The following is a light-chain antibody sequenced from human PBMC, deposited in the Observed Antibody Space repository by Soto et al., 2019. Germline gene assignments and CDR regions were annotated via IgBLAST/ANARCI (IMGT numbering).Light chain of an antibody. CDR3: QQSYTPPHT. V-gene: IGKV1-39*01. CDR1: QSISHF. Sequence: DIQMTQSPPSLSASVGDKVTITCRPSQSISHFLNWYQQKPGKAPKLLIYTASSLPSGVPSRFSGSGSGTHFTLTVSSLQPEDSATYFCQQSYTPPHTFGQGTKLEIK. CDR2: TAS. J-gene: IGKJ2*01.